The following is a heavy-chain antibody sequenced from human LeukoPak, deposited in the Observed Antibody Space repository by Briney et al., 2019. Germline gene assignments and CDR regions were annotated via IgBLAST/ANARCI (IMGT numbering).Heavy chain of an antibody. CDR2: IRYDGSNK. Sequence: GGSLRLSCAASGFTFSSYGMRWVRRAPGKGLEWVACIRYDGSNKYYADSVKGRFTISRDSSKNTLYLQMNSLRAEDTAVYYCAKELPTYDFWSAHNDNIWGQGTMVTVSS. D-gene: IGHD3-3*01. J-gene: IGHJ3*02. CDR1: GFTFSSYG. CDR3: AKELPTYDFWSAHNDNI. V-gene: IGHV3-30*02.